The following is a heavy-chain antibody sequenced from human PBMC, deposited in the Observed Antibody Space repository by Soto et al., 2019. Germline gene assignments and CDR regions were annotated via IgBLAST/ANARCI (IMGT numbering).Heavy chain of an antibody. J-gene: IGHJ3*02. V-gene: IGHV4-39*01. CDR1: GGSISNSSYL. CDR2: VSYSGST. Sequence: SETLSLTCTVSGGSISNSSYLWGWIRQPPGKGLQWIGSVSYSGSTYYNPSLKSRVTISVDTSKTQSSLRLSSVTAADTAVYYCARVAAGEVEWFYDAFDIWGQGTMVTVSS. D-gene: IGHD3-3*01. CDR3: ARVAAGEVEWFYDAFDI.